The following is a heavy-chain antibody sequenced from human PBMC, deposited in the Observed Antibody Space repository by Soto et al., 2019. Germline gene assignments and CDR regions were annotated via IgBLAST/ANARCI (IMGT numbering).Heavy chain of an antibody. CDR3: ARDWNLGLYYFDY. V-gene: IGHV1-69*13. CDR1: GGTFSSYA. CDR2: IIPIFGTA. D-gene: IGHD1-7*01. J-gene: IGHJ4*02. Sequence: RASVKVSCKASGGTFSSYAISWVRQAPGQGLEWMGGIIPIFGTANYAQKFQGRVTITADESTSTAYMELSSLRSEDAAVYYCARDWNLGLYYFDYWGQGTLVTVSS.